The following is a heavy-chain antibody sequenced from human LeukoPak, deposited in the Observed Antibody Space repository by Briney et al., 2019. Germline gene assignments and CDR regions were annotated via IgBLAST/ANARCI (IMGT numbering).Heavy chain of an antibody. J-gene: IGHJ5*02. CDR2: ISGSGGST. Sequence: GGSLRLSCAASGFTFSSYTMSWVRQAPGKGLEWVSAISGSGGSTYYADSVKGRFTISRDNSKNTLYLQVNSLRAEDTAVYYCAKGGGNSVWYNWFDPWGQGTLVTVSS. CDR1: GFTFSSYT. CDR3: AKGGGNSVWYNWFDP. D-gene: IGHD4-23*01. V-gene: IGHV3-23*01.